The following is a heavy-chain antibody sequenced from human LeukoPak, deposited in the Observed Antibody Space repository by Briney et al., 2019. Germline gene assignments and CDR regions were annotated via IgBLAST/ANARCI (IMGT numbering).Heavy chain of an antibody. Sequence: ASVKVSCKASGYTFTGYYIHWLRQAPGQGLEWMGWINPNSGDTSHAQRFQDRVTMTRDMSTSTAYMDLSMLTSDETALYYCARQGGSSLNFDYWGQGTLVTVSS. D-gene: IGHD1-26*01. V-gene: IGHV1-2*02. CDR3: ARQGGSSLNFDY. CDR2: INPNSGDT. J-gene: IGHJ4*02. CDR1: GYTFTGYY.